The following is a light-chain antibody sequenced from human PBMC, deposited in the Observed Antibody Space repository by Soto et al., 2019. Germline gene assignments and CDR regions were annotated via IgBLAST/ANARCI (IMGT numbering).Light chain of an antibody. CDR2: DVT. CDR3: ISYASINTYV. Sequence: QSALTQPASVSGSPGQSITISCTGTSSDVGGYDYVSWYQQHPGKAPKLMIYDVTNRPSGVSNRFSGSKSGNTASLTISGLQAEEEDDYYCISYASINTYVFGTGTKVTVL. CDR1: SSDVGGYDY. V-gene: IGLV2-14*01. J-gene: IGLJ1*01.